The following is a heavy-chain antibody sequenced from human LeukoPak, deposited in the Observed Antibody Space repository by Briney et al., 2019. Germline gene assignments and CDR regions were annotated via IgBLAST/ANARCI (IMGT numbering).Heavy chain of an antibody. CDR2: IYYSGST. CDR1: GGSISSYY. Sequence: SETLSLTCTVSGGSISSYYWSWLRQPPGKGLEWIGYIYYSGSTNYNPSLKSRVTISVDTSKNQFSLKLSSVTAADTAVYYCARDIVVVPAATGYYYYMDVWGKGTTVTVSS. CDR3: ARDIVVVPAATGYYYYMDV. V-gene: IGHV4-59*01. D-gene: IGHD2-2*01. J-gene: IGHJ6*03.